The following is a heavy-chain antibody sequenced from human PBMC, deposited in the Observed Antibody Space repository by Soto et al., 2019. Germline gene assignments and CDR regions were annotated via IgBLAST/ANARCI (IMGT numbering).Heavy chain of an antibody. D-gene: IGHD2-2*02. J-gene: IGHJ5*02. CDR3: ARRCYSSGTTCYKWFDP. CDR1: GYSFSTYW. Sequence: GESLKISCKGSGYSFSTYWIAWVRQMPGKGLEWMGIIYPGDSDTRYSPSFQGQVTISADKSISTAYLQWSSLKASDTAMYYCARRCYSSGTTCYKWFDPWGQGTLVTGSS. CDR2: IYPGDSDT. V-gene: IGHV5-51*01.